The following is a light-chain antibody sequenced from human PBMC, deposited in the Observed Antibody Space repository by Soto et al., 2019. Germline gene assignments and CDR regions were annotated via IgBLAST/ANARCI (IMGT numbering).Light chain of an antibody. CDR2: GAS. CDR1: EIINTGY. CDR3: QQYGSSPP. V-gene: IGKV3-20*01. J-gene: IGKJ5*01. Sequence: ENLLTQSPATLSLSPGERATLFCRASEIINTGYLAWYQQQPGRAPRLLIYGASKRATGVPDRFSGSESGTHFTLTINRLDAEDSAVYYCQQYGSSPPFGQGTRLDI.